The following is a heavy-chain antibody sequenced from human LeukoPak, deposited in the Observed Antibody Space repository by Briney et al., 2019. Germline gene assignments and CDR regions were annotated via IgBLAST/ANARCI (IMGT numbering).Heavy chain of an antibody. CDR1: GYRLTSYW. CDR2: IYPGDSDT. Sequence: GESLKISWNGSGYRLTSYWIGWVRQMPGKGLELMGMIYPGDSDTKYRPSFQGQVTISADKSISTAYLQWSSLEASDTAMFYCARWRSDSIDYWGQGTLVTVSS. D-gene: IGHD3-16*01. CDR3: ARWRSDSIDY. V-gene: IGHV5-51*01. J-gene: IGHJ4*02.